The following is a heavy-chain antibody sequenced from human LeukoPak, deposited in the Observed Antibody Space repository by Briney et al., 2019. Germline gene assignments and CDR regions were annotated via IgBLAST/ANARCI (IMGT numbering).Heavy chain of an antibody. CDR1: GGSFSGYY. CDR3: ARGPVAGIVYYYYYGMDV. V-gene: IGHV4-34*01. J-gene: IGHJ6*02. D-gene: IGHD6-19*01. Sequence: SETLSLTCAVYGGSFSGYYWSWIRQPPGKGLEWIGEINHSGSTNYNPSLKSLVTISVDTSKNQFSLKLSSVTAADTAVYYCARGPVAGIVYYYYYGMDVWGQGTTVTVSS. CDR2: INHSGST.